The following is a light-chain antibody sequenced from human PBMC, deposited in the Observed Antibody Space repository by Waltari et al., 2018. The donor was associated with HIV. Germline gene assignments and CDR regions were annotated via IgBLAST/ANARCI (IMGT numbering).Light chain of an antibody. CDR1: QSVSTK. V-gene: IGKV3-15*01. J-gene: IGKJ1*01. CDR2: GAS. CDR3: QQYSTWPPWT. Sequence: EIVLTQPQATLSVFPGERPTLSCRASQSVSTKLAWYRQKPGQSPRLLIYGASTRATGIPARFSGSGSGTEFTLTIISLQSEDFALYFCQQYSTWPPWTFGQGTQLEIK.